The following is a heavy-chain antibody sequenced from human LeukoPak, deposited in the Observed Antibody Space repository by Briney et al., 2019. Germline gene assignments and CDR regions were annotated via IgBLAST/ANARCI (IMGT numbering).Heavy chain of an antibody. CDR3: AREGLGSQSVY. J-gene: IGHJ4*02. Sequence: SETLSLTCAVSGGSISSGGYSWSWIRQPPGKGLEWIGYIYQSGSTYYNSSLKSRATISIDRSKNQFSLKLSSVTAADTAVYYCAREGLGSQSVYWGQGTLVTVSS. CDR1: GGSISSGGYS. V-gene: IGHV4-30-2*01. CDR2: IYQSGST. D-gene: IGHD1-1*01.